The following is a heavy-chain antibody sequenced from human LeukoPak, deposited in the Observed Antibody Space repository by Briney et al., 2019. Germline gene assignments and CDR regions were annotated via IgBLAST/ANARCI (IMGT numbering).Heavy chain of an antibody. D-gene: IGHD3-3*02. CDR3: AKAGVISGWDY. CDR2: IGEEKSGSWT. V-gene: IGHV3-23*01. J-gene: IGHJ4*02. CDR1: GFTLSNYP. Sequence: GGSLRLSCAASGFTLSNYPMGWVRQAPVKGLEWLSAIGEEKSGSWTKSADSVKGRFTISRDDSENTLYLQMDSLTVEDTAVYYCAKAGVISGWDYWGQGVLVTVSS.